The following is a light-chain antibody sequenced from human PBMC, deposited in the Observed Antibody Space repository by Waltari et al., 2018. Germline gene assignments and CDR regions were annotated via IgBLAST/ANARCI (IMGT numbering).Light chain of an antibody. CDR3: QQYYSTCQ. Sequence: DIVMTQSPDSLAVSLGERATINCNSSQSVLHSSNNKNYLAWYQKKPGQPPKLLIYWASTRESGVPDRFSGSGSGTDFTLTISSLQAEDVAVYYCQQYYSTCQFGQGTKVEIK. CDR2: WAS. V-gene: IGKV4-1*01. CDR1: QSVLHSSNNKNY. J-gene: IGKJ1*01.